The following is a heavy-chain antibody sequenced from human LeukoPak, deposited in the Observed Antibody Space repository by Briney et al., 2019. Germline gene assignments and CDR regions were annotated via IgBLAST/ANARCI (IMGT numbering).Heavy chain of an antibody. CDR3: ARSPVVAAFDY. CDR1: GFTFSSYA. V-gene: IGHV3-30-3*01. Sequence: GGSLRLSCAASGFTFSSYAMSWVRQAPGKGLEWVAVISYDGSNKYYADSVKGRLTISRDNSKNTLYLQMNSLRAEDTAVYYCARSPVVAAFDYWGQGTLVTVSS. D-gene: IGHD2-15*01. J-gene: IGHJ4*02. CDR2: ISYDGSNK.